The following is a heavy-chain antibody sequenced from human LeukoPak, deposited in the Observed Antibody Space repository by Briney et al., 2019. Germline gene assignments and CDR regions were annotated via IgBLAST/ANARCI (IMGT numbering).Heavy chain of an antibody. J-gene: IGHJ4*02. V-gene: IGHV6-1*01. D-gene: IGHD3-10*01. CDR3: ARGGGLEDFDY. CDR1: GDSVSSNRVA. Sequence: HALSLTCAISGDSVSSNRVAWNWIRQSPSRGLEWLGRTYYRSKWYNDYAVSVKSRITINPDTSKNQFSLQLKFVTPEDTAVYYCARGGGLEDFDYWGRGTLVTVSS. CDR2: TYYRSKWYN.